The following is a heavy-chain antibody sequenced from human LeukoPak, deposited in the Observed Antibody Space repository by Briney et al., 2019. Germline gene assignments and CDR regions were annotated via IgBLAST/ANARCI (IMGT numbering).Heavy chain of an antibody. CDR1: GGSLSGYY. CDR3: ARPSRDY. Sequence: SETLSLTCAVYGGSLSGYYWSWIRQPPGKGLEWIGEINHSGSTNYNPSLKSRVTISVDTSKNQFSLKLSSVTAADTAVYYCARPSRDYWGQGTLVTVSS. CDR2: INHSGST. V-gene: IGHV4-34*01. J-gene: IGHJ4*02.